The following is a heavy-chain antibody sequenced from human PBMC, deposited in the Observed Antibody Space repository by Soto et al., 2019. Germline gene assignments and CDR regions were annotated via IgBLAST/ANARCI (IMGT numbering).Heavy chain of an antibody. CDR1: GFTFSSYA. V-gene: IGHV3-30-3*01. Sequence: GGSLRLSCAASGFTFSSYAMHWVRQAPGKGLEWVAVISYDGSNKYYADSVKGRFTISRDNSKNTLYLQMNSLRAEDTAVYYCARDPRIAAAGELWFDPWGHGTLVTVSS. D-gene: IGHD6-13*01. CDR2: ISYDGSNK. CDR3: ARDPRIAAAGELWFDP. J-gene: IGHJ5*02.